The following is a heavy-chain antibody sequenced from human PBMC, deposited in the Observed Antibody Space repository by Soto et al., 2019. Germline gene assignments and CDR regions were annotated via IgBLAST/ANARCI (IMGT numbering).Heavy chain of an antibody. J-gene: IGHJ3*02. D-gene: IGHD2-15*01. V-gene: IGHV3-33*01. Sequence: QVQLVASGGAVVQPGRSLRLTCETSNFDFSSYGMHWVRQSPDKGLEWVALIRPDGSSQYCADSVKGRFTISRDNSKKSLFLQMTKVGAEDMGIYYCATSTLTDAFDIWGQGTMVIVSS. CDR1: NFDFSSYG. CDR2: IRPDGSSQ. CDR3: ATSTLTDAFDI.